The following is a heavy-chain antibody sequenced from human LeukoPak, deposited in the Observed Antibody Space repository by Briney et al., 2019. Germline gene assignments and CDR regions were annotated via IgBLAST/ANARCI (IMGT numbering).Heavy chain of an antibody. CDR3: AKEGLPPYSSSSWFDP. CDR2: ISYDGSNK. D-gene: IGHD6-6*01. Sequence: PGGSLRLSCAASGFTFSSYGMHWVRQAPGKGLEWVAVISYDGSNKYYADSVKGRFTISRDNSKNTLYLQMNSLRAEDTAVYYCAKEGLPPYSSSSWFDPWGQGTLVTVSS. V-gene: IGHV3-30*18. J-gene: IGHJ5*02. CDR1: GFTFSSYG.